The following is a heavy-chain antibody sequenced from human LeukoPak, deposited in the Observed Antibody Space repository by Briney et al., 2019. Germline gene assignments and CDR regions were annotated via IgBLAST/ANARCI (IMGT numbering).Heavy chain of an antibody. CDR2: ISWNSGSI. Sequence: GGSLRLSCAASGFTFDDYAMHWVRQAPGKGLEWVSGISWNSGSIGYADSVKGRFTISRDNAKNSLYLQMNSLRAEDTAVYYCARGGYNNYFDCWGQGTLVTVSS. CDR3: ARGGYNNYFDC. CDR1: GFTFDDYA. V-gene: IGHV3-9*01. J-gene: IGHJ4*02. D-gene: IGHD5-18*01.